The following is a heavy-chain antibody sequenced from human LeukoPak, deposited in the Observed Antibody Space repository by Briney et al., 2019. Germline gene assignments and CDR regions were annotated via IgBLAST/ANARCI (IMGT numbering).Heavy chain of an antibody. CDR1: GFTFSRNW. V-gene: IGHV3-7*01. CDR3: ASQSFARFDP. CDR2: IQPDGSEQ. D-gene: IGHD3-16*01. Sequence: GGSLRLSCVASGFTFSRNWMSWVRQAPGRGLEWVGNIQPDGSEQYPVDSVKGRFTISRDNARNSLFLQMNSLRVEDTAVYYCASQSFARFDPWGQGTLVTVSS. J-gene: IGHJ5*02.